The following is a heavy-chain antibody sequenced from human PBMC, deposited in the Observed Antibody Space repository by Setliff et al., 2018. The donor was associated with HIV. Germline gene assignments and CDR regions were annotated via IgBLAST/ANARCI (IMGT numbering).Heavy chain of an antibody. CDR2: INPKSGDT. CDR1: GYTFSDHN. J-gene: IGHJ4*02. V-gene: IGHV1-2*02. CDR3: AKGAGGYYDQ. D-gene: IGHD2-15*01. Sequence: GASVKVSCKTSGYTFSDHNIHWVRQAPGQGLEWMGWINPKSGDTNYAQRFQGRVTMARDTSINTAYMELKRPTSDDTALYYCAKGAGGYYDQWSQGTLVT.